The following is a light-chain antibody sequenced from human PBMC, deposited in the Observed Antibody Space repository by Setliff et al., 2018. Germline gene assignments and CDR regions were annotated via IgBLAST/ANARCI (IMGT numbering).Light chain of an antibody. J-gene: IGLJ1*01. CDR3: NPYAASNKSV. CDR2: EVT. CDR1: SRDVGGYNY. Sequence: QSVLTQPPSASGSPGQSVTISCTGTSRDVGGYNYVSWYQQHPGKAPKLLIYEVTKRPSGVPDRFSGSKSGNTASPTVSGLQAEDEADYYCNPYAASNKSVFGTGTKGTVL. V-gene: IGLV2-8*01.